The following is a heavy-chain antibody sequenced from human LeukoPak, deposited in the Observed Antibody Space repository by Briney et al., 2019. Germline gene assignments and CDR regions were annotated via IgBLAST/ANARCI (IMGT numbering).Heavy chain of an antibody. CDR1: GGSFSGYY. D-gene: IGHD3-10*01. V-gene: IGHV4-39*01. J-gene: IGHJ5*02. CDR2: IYYSGST. Sequence: SETLSLTCAVYGGSFSGYYWGWIRQSPGKGLEWIGSIYYSGSTYYNPSLKSRVTISVDTSKNQFSLKLSSVTAADTAMYYCARNRYYYGSGNYGVPNWFDPWGQGTLVTVSS. CDR3: ARNRYYYGSGNYGVPNWFDP.